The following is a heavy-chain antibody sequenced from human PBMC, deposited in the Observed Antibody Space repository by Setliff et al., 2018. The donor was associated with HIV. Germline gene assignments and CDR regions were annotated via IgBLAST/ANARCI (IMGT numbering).Heavy chain of an antibody. Sequence: SETLSLTCTVSGGSISSGSYYWSWIRQPAGEGLEWIGRIYTSGSTNYNPSLKSRVTISVDTSKNQFSLKLRSVTAADTAVYYCEVAGQWGQGTLVTVSS. J-gene: IGHJ4*02. CDR2: IYTSGST. CDR3: EVAGQ. CDR1: GGSISSGSYY. V-gene: IGHV4-61*02. D-gene: IGHD6-19*01.